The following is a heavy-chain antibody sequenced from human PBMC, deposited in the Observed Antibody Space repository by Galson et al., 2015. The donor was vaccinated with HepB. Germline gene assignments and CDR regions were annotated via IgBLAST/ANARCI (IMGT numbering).Heavy chain of an antibody. CDR3: ARVADADYGDHTHFDS. CDR1: GFTFSDYY. J-gene: IGHJ4*02. CDR2: ISSNTLYT. D-gene: IGHD4-17*01. V-gene: IGHV3-11*06. Sequence: SLRLSCAVSGFTFSDYYMSWIRQAPGKGLEWISYISSNTLYTNYADSVKGRFTISRGNAKNSLFLQINGLRAEDTAVYYCARVADADYGDHTHFDSWGQGTLVTVSS.